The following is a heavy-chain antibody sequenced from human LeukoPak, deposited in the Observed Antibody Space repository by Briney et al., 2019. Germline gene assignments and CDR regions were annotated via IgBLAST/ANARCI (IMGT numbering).Heavy chain of an antibody. CDR1: TVTLGSHA. CDR2: VSGNGEST. D-gene: IGHD3-3*01. J-gene: IGHJ4*02. CDR3: AKDKEYDFWSGSSFDY. V-gene: IGHV3-23*01. Sequence: GGSLRLSCASTVTLGSHAMTWVRQAPGKGLEWVSAVSGNGESTYYADSVRGRFTISRDNSKNTLYLQMNSLRVEDTAIYYCAKDKEYDFWSGSSFDYWGQGTLVTVSS.